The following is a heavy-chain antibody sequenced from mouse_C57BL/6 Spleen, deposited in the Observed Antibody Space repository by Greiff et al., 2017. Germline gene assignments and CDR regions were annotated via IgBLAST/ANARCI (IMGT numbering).Heavy chain of an antibody. D-gene: IGHD2-2*01. CDR1: GYTFTSSG. CDR3: ARGGYDAGDYFDY. V-gene: IGHV1-81*01. CDR2: IYPRSGNT. J-gene: IGHJ2*01. Sequence: VQLQQSGAELARPGASVKLSCKASGYTFTSSGISWVKQRTGQGLEWIGEIYPRSGNTYYNEKFKGKATLTADKSSSTAYMELRSLTSEDSAVYFCARGGYDAGDYFDYWGQGTTRTVSS.